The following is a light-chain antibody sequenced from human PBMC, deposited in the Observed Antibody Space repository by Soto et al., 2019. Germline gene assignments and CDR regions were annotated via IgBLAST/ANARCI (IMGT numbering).Light chain of an antibody. CDR3: QQGYNFPRA. V-gene: IGKV1-12*01. J-gene: IGKJ1*01. CDR2: AAS. Sequence: DIQMTQSPSSLSASVGDRVTITCRASQVISSWLVWYQQKPGNAPKLLIYAASNLQTGVPSRFSGSESGTEFTLTISSLQPEDFATYYCQQGYNFPRAFGQGTKVDIK. CDR1: QVISSW.